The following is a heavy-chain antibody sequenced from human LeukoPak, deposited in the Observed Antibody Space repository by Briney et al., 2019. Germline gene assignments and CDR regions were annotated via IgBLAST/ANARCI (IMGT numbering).Heavy chain of an antibody. CDR3: ARGSRDFDY. J-gene: IGHJ4*02. CDR2: MNPSSGNT. Sequence: ASVKVSCKASGYTFTSYDINWVRQAPGQGLEWMGWMNPSSGNTGYAQKFQGRVTITRNTSISTAYMELSSLRSEDTAVYYCARGSRDFDYWGQGTLVTVSS. V-gene: IGHV1-8*03. CDR1: GYTFTSYD.